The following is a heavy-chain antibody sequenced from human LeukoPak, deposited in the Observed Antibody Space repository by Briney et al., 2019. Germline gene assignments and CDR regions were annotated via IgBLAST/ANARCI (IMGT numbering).Heavy chain of an antibody. J-gene: IGHJ4*02. CDR3: TTSWPKVREGDQ. D-gene: IGHD3-10*01. CDR1: GFTFSDYA. V-gene: IGHV3-23*01. CDR2: ITRYGADT. Sequence: GGSLRLSCAASGFTFSDYAMRWVRQAPGKGLVWLSEITRYGADTDYADSVKGRFTISRDNSKNTLYLQMNSLRVEDTAVYYCTTSWPKVREGDQWGQGTLVTVS.